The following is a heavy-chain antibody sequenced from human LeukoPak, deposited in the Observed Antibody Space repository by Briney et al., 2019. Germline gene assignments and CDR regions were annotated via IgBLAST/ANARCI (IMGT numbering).Heavy chain of an antibody. CDR1: GGSFSGDF. J-gene: IGHJ4*02. V-gene: IGHV4-34*01. CDR3: ARQTYVWGSYRFASRFDY. CDR2: INHGGST. Sequence: PSETLSLTCAVCGGSFSGDFWSWIRQSPGKGLEWIGEINHGGSTTYNPSLQSRVTMSVDTSTNQISLKMTSVTAADTAVYYCARQTYVWGSYRFASRFDYWGQGTLVTVSS. D-gene: IGHD3-16*02.